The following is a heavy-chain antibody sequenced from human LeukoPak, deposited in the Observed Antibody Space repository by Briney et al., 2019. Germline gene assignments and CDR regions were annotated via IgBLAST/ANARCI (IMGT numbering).Heavy chain of an antibody. D-gene: IGHD3-22*01. CDR1: GYSFNSSW. J-gene: IGHJ4*02. Sequence: GEALKISCKGSGYSFNSSWIGWVRKIPGKGLEWMGIIYPDGADTRYSPSFQGQVPISADKSISTAYLQWRSLKASDTAMYYCARHGSRRNYYGSSGCYYYWGQRTLVTDSS. CDR3: ARHGSRRNYYGSSGCYYY. V-gene: IGHV5-51*01. CDR2: IYPDGADT.